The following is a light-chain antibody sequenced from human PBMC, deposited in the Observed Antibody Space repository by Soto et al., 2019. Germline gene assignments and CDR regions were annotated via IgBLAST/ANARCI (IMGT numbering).Light chain of an antibody. Sequence: DIQMTQSPSTLSASVGDRVTITLRASQSISSWLAWYQQKPGKAPKLLIYEASSLESGVPSRFSGSGSGTEFTLTISSLQPDDFATYYCQQYNSYWTFGQGTKVDIK. CDR2: EAS. V-gene: IGKV1-5*01. CDR1: QSISSW. CDR3: QQYNSYWT. J-gene: IGKJ1*01.